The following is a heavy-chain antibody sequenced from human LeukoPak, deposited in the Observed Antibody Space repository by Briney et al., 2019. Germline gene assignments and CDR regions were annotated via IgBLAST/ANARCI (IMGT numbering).Heavy chain of an antibody. CDR3: ARKTLAVAGTFDAFDI. CDR2: IIPIFGTA. J-gene: IGHJ3*02. Sequence: ASVKVSCKASGGTSSSYAISWVRQAPGQGLEWMGRIIPIFGTANYAQKFQGRVTITTDESTSTAYMELSSLRSEDTAVYYCARKTLAVAGTFDAFDIWGQGTMVTVSS. D-gene: IGHD6-19*01. CDR1: GGTSSSYA. V-gene: IGHV1-69*05.